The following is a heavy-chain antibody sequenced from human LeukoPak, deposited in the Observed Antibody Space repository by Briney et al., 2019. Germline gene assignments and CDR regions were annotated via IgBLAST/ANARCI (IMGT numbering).Heavy chain of an antibody. J-gene: IGHJ4*02. CDR1: GYLFTSYW. CDR2: IYPGNSEA. V-gene: IGHV5-51*01. CDR3: ARHGATGPSD. Sequence: GESLKISCQGSGYLFTSYWIGWVRQMPGKGLEWMGLIYPGNSEAKYSPSFQGQVTISADNSVNIAYVQWSSLKASDTAIYYCARHGATGPSDWGQGTLVTVSS.